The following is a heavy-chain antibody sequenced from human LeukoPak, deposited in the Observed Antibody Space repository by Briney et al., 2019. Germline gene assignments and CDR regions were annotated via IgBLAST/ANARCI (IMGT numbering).Heavy chain of an antibody. Sequence: ESGPTLLHPTPTLTLTCTFSGFALGTSGGGGRWIRQPPGKALEWLSLIDWDEDKYYSTSLKTRLNVSKNTSKIQVVLTMTNMDPVDTATYYCARILHSGYIQDYWGQGTLVTVSS. CDR1: GFALGTSGGG. D-gene: IGHD3-22*01. J-gene: IGHJ4*02. CDR3: ARILHSGYIQDY. CDR2: IDWDEDK. V-gene: IGHV2-70*01.